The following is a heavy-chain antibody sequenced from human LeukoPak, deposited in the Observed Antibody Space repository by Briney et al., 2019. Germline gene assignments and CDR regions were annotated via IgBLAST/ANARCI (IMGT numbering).Heavy chain of an antibody. CDR2: ISFDGSYK. CDR1: GFNFRSYG. D-gene: IGHD3-9*01. J-gene: IGHJ3*02. V-gene: IGHV3-30*18. Sequence: PGRSLRLSCAASGFNFRSYGMHWVRQAPGKGLEWVTLISFDGSYKYYADSVKGRFTISRDNSKNTLYLQMNSLRAEDTAVYYRAKDLDSFDIWGQGTMVTVSS. CDR3: AKDLDSFDI.